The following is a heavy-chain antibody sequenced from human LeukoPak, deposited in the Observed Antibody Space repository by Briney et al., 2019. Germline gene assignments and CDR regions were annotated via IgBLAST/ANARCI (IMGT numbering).Heavy chain of an antibody. CDR3: ARDLRVRGYSVYDSPFGMDV. V-gene: IGHV4-4*07. Sequence: SETLSLTCTVSGGSISSYYWSWIRRPAGKGLEWIGRIYTSGSTNYNPSLKSRVTISVDTSKNQFSLKLSSVTAADTAVYYCARDLRVRGYSVYDSPFGMDVWGQGTTVTVSS. J-gene: IGHJ6*02. CDR2: IYTSGST. D-gene: IGHD5/OR15-5a*01. CDR1: GGSISSYY.